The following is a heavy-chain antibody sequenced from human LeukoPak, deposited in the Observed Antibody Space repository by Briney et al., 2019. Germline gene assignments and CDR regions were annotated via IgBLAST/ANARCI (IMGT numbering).Heavy chain of an antibody. J-gene: IGHJ4*02. D-gene: IGHD6-19*01. CDR1: GFTFSSYA. V-gene: IGHV3-30*14. CDR3: AIQRIVVADAGFDY. Sequence: PGRSLRLSCAASGFTFSSYAMHWVRQAPGKGLEWVSLIASSGRNTYYTDSVRGRFTISRDNSKNTLFLQMNSLRAEDTAVYYCAIQRIVVADAGFDYWGQGTLVTVSS. CDR2: IASSGRNT.